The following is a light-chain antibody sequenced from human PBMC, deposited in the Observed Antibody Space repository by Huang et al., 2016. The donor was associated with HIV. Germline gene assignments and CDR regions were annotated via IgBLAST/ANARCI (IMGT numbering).Light chain of an antibody. CDR2: GAS. CDR3: QQYGSSPGT. J-gene: IGKJ1*01. V-gene: IGKV3-20*01. CDR1: QGVSSSY. Sequence: EIVLTQSPGTLSLSPGERATLSCRASQGVSSSYLAWYLQKPGQAPRLLSYGASSRATGIPDRFSGSGSGTDFTLTISRLESEDFAVYYCQQYGSSPGTFGQGTKVEIK.